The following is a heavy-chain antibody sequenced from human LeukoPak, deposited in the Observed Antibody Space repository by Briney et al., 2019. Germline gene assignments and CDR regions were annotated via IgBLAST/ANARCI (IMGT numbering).Heavy chain of an antibody. CDR2: IYYSGST. D-gene: IGHD4-17*01. Sequence: PSETLSLTCTVSGGSISNYYWSWIRQPPEKGLEWIGYIYYSGSTNYNPSLKSRLTISVDTSKNQFSLKLSSVTAADTAVYYCARSYGDCITGAYAFDVWGQGTMVTVSS. CDR3: ARSYGDCITGAYAFDV. CDR1: GGSISNYY. V-gene: IGHV4-59*08. J-gene: IGHJ3*01.